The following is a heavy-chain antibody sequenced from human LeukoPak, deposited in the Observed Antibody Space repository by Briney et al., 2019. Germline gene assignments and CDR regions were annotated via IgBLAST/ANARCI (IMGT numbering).Heavy chain of an antibody. CDR3: AQAEKRDSGHRFQH. CDR2: ISGTGSST. Sequence: GGSLRLSCAASGFTFNNYAMNWVRQGPGEGREGGSAISGTGSSTYYADSVKGRFTISRDNSKNTLYLQMNSLRADDTAVYYCAQAEKRDSGHRFQHWGQGILVTVSS. CDR1: GFTFNNYA. V-gene: IGHV3-23*01. J-gene: IGHJ1*01. D-gene: IGHD1-26*01.